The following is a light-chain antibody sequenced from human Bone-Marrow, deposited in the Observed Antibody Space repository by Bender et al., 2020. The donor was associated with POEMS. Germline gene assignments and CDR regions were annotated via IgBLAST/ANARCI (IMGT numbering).Light chain of an antibody. CDR3: SSYAGSNNV. Sequence: QSALTQPRSVSGSPGQSVTISCTGASSDDINYDYVSWYQQHPGRAPKVIIYEVSKRPSGVPARFSGSKSDNSASLTVSGLQPEDEADYYCSSYAGSNNVFGSGTKVNVL. V-gene: IGLV2-8*01. J-gene: IGLJ1*01. CDR2: EVS. CDR1: SSDDINYDY.